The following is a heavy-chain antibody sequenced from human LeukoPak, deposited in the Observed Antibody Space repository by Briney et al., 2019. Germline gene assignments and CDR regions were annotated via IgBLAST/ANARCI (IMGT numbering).Heavy chain of an antibody. V-gene: IGHV4-39*07. CDR3: ARDSSSRGGFDY. CDR1: GGSISSSSYY. CDR2: IYYSGST. J-gene: IGHJ4*02. D-gene: IGHD6-13*01. Sequence: SETLSLTCTVSGGSISSSSYYWGWIRQPPGKGLEWIGSIYYSGSTYYNPSLKSRVTISVDTSKNQFSLKLSCVTAADTAVYYCARDSSSRGGFDYWGQGTLVTVSS.